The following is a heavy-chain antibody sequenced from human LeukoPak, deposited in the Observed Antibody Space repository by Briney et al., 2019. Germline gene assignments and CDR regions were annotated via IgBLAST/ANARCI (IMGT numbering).Heavy chain of an antibody. V-gene: IGHV3-21*01. D-gene: IGHD3-22*01. Sequence: GGSLRLSCAASGFTFSTYTMYWVRQAPGRGLEWVASISSSGTYMYYADSLKGRFTVSRDNAKDSLYLQLESLRAEDTAIYYCTRDQREGYDSSGYFQFWGQGTLVTVSS. CDR1: GFTFSTYT. CDR2: ISSSGTYM. CDR3: TRDQREGYDSSGYFQF. J-gene: IGHJ4*02.